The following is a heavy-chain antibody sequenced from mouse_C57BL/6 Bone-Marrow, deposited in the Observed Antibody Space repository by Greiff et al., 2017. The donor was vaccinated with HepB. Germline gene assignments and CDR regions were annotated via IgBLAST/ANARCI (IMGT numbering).Heavy chain of an antibody. D-gene: IGHD2-4*01. Sequence: VQLQQSGAELVKSGASVKLSCTASGFNIKDYYMHWVKQRTEQGLEWIGRIDPEDGVTKYAPKFRGKATITADTSSNTAYLQLSSQTSEDTAVYYCAAIYYDYDEDWFAYWGQGTLVTVSA. CDR2: IDPEDGVT. CDR1: GFNIKDYY. J-gene: IGHJ3*01. V-gene: IGHV14-2*01. CDR3: AAIYYDYDEDWFAY.